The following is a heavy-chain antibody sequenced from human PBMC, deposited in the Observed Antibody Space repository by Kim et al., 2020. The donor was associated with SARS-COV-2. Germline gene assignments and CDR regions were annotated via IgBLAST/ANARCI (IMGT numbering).Heavy chain of an antibody. Sequence: GGSLRLSCAASGFTIDDYAMHWVRQAPGKGLEWVSGISWNGANIIYADSVKGRFTISRDNAKNSLYLQMNSLRAEDTALYYCAAKRKSVTYFDYWGQGTLVTVSS. J-gene: IGHJ4*02. V-gene: IGHV3-9*01. CDR1: GFTIDDYA. CDR2: ISWNGANI. CDR3: AAKRKSVTYFDY. D-gene: IGHD2-8*01.